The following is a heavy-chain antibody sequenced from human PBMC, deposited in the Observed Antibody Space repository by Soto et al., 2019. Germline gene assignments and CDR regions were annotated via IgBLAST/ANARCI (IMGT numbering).Heavy chain of an antibody. CDR3: AKIISFRYGYSDY. Sequence: EVQLLESGGGLVQPGGSLRLSCAASGFTFSNYAMNWVRQAPGKGLEWVSSISGAGGSTYYADSVKGRFTISRDNSKDTLFLQMSSLRAEDTAVYYCAKIISFRYGYSDYWGQGTLVTVSS. CDR2: ISGAGGST. V-gene: IGHV3-23*01. D-gene: IGHD5-18*01. CDR1: GFTFSNYA. J-gene: IGHJ4*02.